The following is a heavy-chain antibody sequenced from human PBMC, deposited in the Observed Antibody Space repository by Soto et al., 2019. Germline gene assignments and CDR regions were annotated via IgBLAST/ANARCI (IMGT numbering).Heavy chain of an antibody. CDR1: GRSISTDGYY. CDR2: IYYSGST. Sequence: TLCLTGTVSGRSISTDGYYWSWIRQHPGKGLEWIGYIYYSGSTYYNPSLKSRVTISVDTSKNQFSLKLSSVTAADTAVYYCARSIDPWCQGTLVTVS. J-gene: IGHJ5*02. CDR3: ARSIDP. V-gene: IGHV4-31*03.